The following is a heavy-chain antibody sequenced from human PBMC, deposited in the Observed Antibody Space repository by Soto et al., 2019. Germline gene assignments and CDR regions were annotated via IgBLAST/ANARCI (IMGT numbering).Heavy chain of an antibody. V-gene: IGHV3-30-3*01. CDR1: GYSYA. J-gene: IGHJ6*02. CDR3: ARDKLIVVVPDHYYYGMDV. D-gene: IGHD2-2*01. CDR2: ISYDGSNK. Sequence: PGESLKISCKASGYSYAMHWVRQAPGKGLEWVAVISYDGSNKYYADSVKGRFTISRDNSKNTLYLQMNSLRAEDTAVYYCARDKLIVVVPDHYYYGMDVWGQGTTVTVSS.